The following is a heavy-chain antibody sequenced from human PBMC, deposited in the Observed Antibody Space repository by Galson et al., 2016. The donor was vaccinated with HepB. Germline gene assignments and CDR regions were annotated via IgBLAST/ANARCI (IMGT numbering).Heavy chain of an antibody. J-gene: IGHJ6*02. V-gene: IGHV1-46*01. CDR3: AREGGYYSFYYYGMDV. Sequence: KVSCKASGYTFTSYQMHWVRQAPGQGLEWMGIINPNADSTTYAQKFQGRVTMTRDTSTSTVYMELSSLRSEDTAVYYCAREGGYYSFYYYGMDVWGQGTTVTVSS. CDR1: GYTFTSYQ. CDR2: INPNADST. D-gene: IGHD3-3*01.